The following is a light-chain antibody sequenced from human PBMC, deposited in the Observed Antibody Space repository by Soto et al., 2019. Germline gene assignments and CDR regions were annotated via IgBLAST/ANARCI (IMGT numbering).Light chain of an antibody. CDR2: GVN. CDR3: SSYISSSTFVV. CDR1: SSDVGGYNY. Sequence: QSALTQPPSASGSPGQTVTISCTGTSSDVGGYNYVSWYQQHPGKAPKLIIYGVNKRPPGVPDRFSGSKSGNTASLTISGLQAEDEADYYCSSYISSSTFVVFGGGTKLTVL. V-gene: IGLV2-8*01. J-gene: IGLJ2*01.